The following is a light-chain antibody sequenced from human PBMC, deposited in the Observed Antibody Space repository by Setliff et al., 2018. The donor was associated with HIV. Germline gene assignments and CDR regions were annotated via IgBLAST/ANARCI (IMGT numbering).Light chain of an antibody. CDR2: HSS. CDR1: QSVGTNY. V-gene: IGKV3-20*01. Sequence: EIVLTQSPGTLSLSPGERAALSCRASQSVGTNYLAWYQQKPGQAPRLVIYHSSSRAGGIPDRFSGSGSGRDFTLTIDRLEPEDFAVYYCQQYATSPKTFGQGTKMDIK. CDR3: QQYATSPKT. J-gene: IGKJ1*01.